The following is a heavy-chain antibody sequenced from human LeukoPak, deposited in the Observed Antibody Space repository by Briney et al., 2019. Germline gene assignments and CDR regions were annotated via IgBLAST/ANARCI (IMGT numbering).Heavy chain of an antibody. D-gene: IGHD3-16*01. J-gene: IGHJ6*03. CDR3: ARGLVSISAPENYYYYMDV. Sequence: GGLRLSCAASGFTFSSYEMNWVRQAPGKGLEWVSYISSSGSTIYYADSVKGRFTISRDNAKNSLYLQMNSLRAEDTAVYYCARGLVSISAPENYYYYMDVWGKGTTATVSS. CDR2: ISSSGSTI. V-gene: IGHV3-48*03. CDR1: GFTFSSYE.